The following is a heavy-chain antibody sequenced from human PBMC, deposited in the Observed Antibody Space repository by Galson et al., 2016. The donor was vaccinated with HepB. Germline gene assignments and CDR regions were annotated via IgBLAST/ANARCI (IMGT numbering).Heavy chain of an antibody. CDR2: IYWNDNR. CDR1: DFSFTTNGVG. Sequence: PALVKPTQTLTLTCTFSDFSFTTNGVGVGWIRQPPGKALEWLALIYWNDNRDYSPSLKSRLTITKDTSKNQVALTMANMDPVDTATYYCTHIATYYYGSTTYYVPDHWGQGFPVTVSS. J-gene: IGHJ4*02. V-gene: IGHV2-5*01. CDR3: THIATYYYGSTTYYVPDH. D-gene: IGHD3-10*01.